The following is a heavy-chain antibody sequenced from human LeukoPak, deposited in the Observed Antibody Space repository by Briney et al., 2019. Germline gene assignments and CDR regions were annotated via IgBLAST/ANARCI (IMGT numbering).Heavy chain of an antibody. D-gene: IGHD2/OR15-2a*01. J-gene: IGHJ4*02. CDR3: ARDSRPYSNDFDY. CDR1: GFTFCNYG. CDR2: ISYGGNNQ. Sequence: GRSLRLSCAASGFTFCNYGMHWVRQAPGKGLEWVAFISYGGNNQYYVDSVKGRFTISRDNYNNRLDLQMNSLRPEDTAVYYCARDSRPYSNDFDYWGQGTLVTVSS. V-gene: IGHV3-30*13.